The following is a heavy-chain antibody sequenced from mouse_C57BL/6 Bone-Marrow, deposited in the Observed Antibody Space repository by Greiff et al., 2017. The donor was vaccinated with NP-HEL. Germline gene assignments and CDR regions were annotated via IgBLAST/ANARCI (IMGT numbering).Heavy chain of an antibody. Sequence: QVQLQQSGAELVRPGASVTLSCKASGYTFTDYEMHWVKQTPVPGLEWIGAIDPETGGTAYNQKFKGKAILTADKSSSTAYMELRSLTAEDSAVYYCTRGHYWGKAPLSQSPQ. J-gene: IGHJ2*01. V-gene: IGHV1-15*01. CDR3: TRGHY. CDR2: IDPETGGT. CDR1: GYTFTDYE.